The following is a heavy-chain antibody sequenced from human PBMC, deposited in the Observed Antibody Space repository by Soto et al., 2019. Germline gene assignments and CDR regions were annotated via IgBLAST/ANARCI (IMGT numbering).Heavy chain of an antibody. CDR1: GFTFSDYY. CDR2: ISSSSSYT. CDR3: ARPIVGATDLGRY. J-gene: IGHJ4*02. V-gene: IGHV3-11*06. D-gene: IGHD1-26*01. Sequence: QVQLVESGGGLVKPGGSMRLSCAASGFTFSDYYMSWIRQAPGKGLEWVSYISSSSSYTNYADSVKGRFTISRDNAKNSLYLQMNSLRAEDTAVYYCARPIVGATDLGRYWGQGTLVTVSS.